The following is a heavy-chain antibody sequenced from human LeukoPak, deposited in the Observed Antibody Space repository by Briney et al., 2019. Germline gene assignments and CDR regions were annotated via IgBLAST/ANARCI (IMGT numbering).Heavy chain of an antibody. Sequence: ASVKVSCKASGYTFTGYYMHWVRQAPGQGLEWMGRINPNSGGTNYAQKFQGRVTMTRDTSISTAYMELSRLRSDDTAVYYCARDRGRIVGAPDDWGQGTLVTVSS. V-gene: IGHV1-2*06. CDR3: ARDRGRIVGAPDD. CDR2: INPNSGGT. D-gene: IGHD1-26*01. J-gene: IGHJ4*02. CDR1: GYTFTGYY.